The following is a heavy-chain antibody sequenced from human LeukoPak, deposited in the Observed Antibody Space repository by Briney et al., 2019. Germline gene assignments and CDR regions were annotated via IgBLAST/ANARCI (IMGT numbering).Heavy chain of an antibody. CDR1: GGSISSSSYY. J-gene: IGHJ4*02. V-gene: IGHV4-61*02. CDR3: ARDKYYYDSSASIRFDY. D-gene: IGHD3-22*01. Sequence: PSETLSLTCTVSGGSISSSSYYWSWIRQPAGKGLEWIGRIYSSGYTNYNPSLKSRVTMSVDTSKNQFSLKLSSVTAADTAVYYCARDKYYYDSSASIRFDYWGQGTLVTVSS. CDR2: IYSSGYT.